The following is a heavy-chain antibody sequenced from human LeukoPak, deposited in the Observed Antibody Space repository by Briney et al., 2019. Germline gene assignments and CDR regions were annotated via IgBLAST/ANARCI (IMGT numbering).Heavy chain of an antibody. CDR1: GFTFSSYS. CDR3: ARRRTPTAAGDYEDAFDI. CDR2: ISSSSNFI. D-gene: IGHD6-13*01. V-gene: IGHV3-21*01. J-gene: IGHJ3*02. Sequence: GGSLRLSCAASGFTFSSYSMNWVRQAPGKGLEWVSSISSSSNFIYYADSVKGRFNISRDNAKNSLFMQMTSLRAEDTAVYYCARRRTPTAAGDYEDAFDIWGQGTMVTVSS.